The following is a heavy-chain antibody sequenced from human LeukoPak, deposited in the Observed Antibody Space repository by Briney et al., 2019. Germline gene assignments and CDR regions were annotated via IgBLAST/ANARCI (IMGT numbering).Heavy chain of an antibody. J-gene: IGHJ5*02. CDR3: TTPPARWFDP. V-gene: IGHV3-15*01. D-gene: IGHD2-2*01. Sequence: GGSLSPSCTASGLTLGNFWLIWFRQAPGRGREWVGRIKSKTDGGTTDYAAPVKGRFTISRDDSKNTLYLQMNSLKTEDTAVYYCTTPPARWFDPWGQGTLVTVSS. CDR1: GLTLGNFW. CDR2: IKSKTDGGTT.